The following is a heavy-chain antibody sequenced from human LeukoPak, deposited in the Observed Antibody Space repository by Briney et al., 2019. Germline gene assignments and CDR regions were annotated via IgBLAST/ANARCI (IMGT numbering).Heavy chain of an antibody. V-gene: IGHV3-64D*06. CDR2: ISSNGGST. D-gene: IGHD3-22*01. CDR1: GFSFSGYA. CDR3: VRTSSGYSPI. Sequence: PGGSLRLSCAASGFSFSGYAMHWVRQAPGKGLEYVSAISSNGGSTYYADSVKGRFTISRDNSKNTLYLQMSSLRAEDTAVFYCVRTSSGYSPIWGQGTMVTVSS. J-gene: IGHJ3*02.